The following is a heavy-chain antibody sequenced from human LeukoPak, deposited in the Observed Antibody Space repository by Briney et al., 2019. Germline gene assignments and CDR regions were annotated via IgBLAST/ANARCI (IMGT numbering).Heavy chain of an antibody. CDR3: AKDIAAAGGPCAY. D-gene: IGHD6-13*01. J-gene: IGHJ4*02. CDR1: GLTFSGYD. V-gene: IGHV3-30*02. Sequence: GGSLRLSCAASGLTFSGYDMHWVRQAPGKGLEWVALIRSDGSDKYYADSVKGRFTISRDNSKNTVFLQMNSLKAEDTAVYYCAKDIAAAGGPCAYWGRGTLVTVSS. CDR2: IRSDGSDK.